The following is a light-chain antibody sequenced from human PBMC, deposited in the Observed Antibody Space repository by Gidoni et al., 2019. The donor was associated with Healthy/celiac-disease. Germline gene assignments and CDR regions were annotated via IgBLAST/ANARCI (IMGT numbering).Light chain of an antibody. V-gene: IGLV3-21*03. J-gene: IGLJ1*01. CDR3: QVWDSSSDQGV. CDR1: NIGRKT. CDR2: DDS. Sequence: SYVLTPPPSVSVAPEKTARITCGGNNIGRKTVHWYQQKPGQAPGLVVFDDSDRPSGIPERFSGANSGNTATLTISRVEAGDEADYYCQVWDSSSDQGVFGTGTKVTVL.